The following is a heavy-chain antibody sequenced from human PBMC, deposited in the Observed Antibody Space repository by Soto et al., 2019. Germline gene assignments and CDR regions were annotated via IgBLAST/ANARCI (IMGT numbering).Heavy chain of an antibody. D-gene: IGHD4-17*01. J-gene: IGHJ4*02. CDR1: GFSLSTSGVG. V-gene: IGHV2-5*02. Sequence: QITLKESGPPLVKPTQTLTLTCTFSGFSLSTSGVGVGWIRQPPGKALEGLALIYWDDDKRYSPSLKSRLTITEDTAKNQVVLTMTNMDPVDTATYYCAHRQRTVYFDYWGQGTLVTVSS. CDR2: IYWDDDK. CDR3: AHRQRTVYFDY.